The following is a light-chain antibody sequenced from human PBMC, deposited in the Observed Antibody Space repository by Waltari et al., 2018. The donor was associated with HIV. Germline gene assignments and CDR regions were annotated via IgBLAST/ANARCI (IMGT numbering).Light chain of an antibody. V-gene: IGLV1-36*01. CDR2: YND. J-gene: IGLJ3*02. CDR1: HSNIGNNA. CDR3: ASWDDRLNGWV. Sequence: QSVLTQPPSLSEAPRQRVTISCSGSHSNIGNNAVNWYQQLPGKAPKLLIYYNDLRPSVVSDRFSGSRSGTSASLAISGLQSEDEAQYYCASWDDRLNGWVFGGGTQLTVL.